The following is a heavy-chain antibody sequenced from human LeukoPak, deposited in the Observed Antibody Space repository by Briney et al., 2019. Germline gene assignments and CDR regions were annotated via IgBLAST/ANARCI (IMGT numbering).Heavy chain of an antibody. CDR3: ARDRGSGLDAFDI. CDR2: INPNSGGT. CDR1: GYTFTGYY. J-gene: IGHJ3*02. V-gene: IGHV1-2*02. D-gene: IGHD2-15*01. Sequence: GASVKVSCKAPGYTFTGYYMHWVRQAPGQGLEWMGWINPNSGGTNYAQKFQGRVTMTRDTSISTAYMELSNLKSDDTAVYYCARDRGSGLDAFDIWGQGTMVTVSS.